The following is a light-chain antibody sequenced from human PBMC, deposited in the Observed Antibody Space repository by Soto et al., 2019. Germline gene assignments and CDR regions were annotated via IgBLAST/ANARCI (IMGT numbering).Light chain of an antibody. CDR3: SSYTCSSTLVV. V-gene: IGLV2-14*01. J-gene: IGLJ2*01. CDR1: SSDVGGYNY. CDR2: DVS. Sequence: QSALTQPASVSGSPGQSITISCTGTSSDVGGYNYVSWYQQHPGKAPKLMIYDVSNRPSGVSNRFSGSNAGTTASLTISGPRVEDEDDYYCSSYTCSSTLVVFGGGTQLTVL.